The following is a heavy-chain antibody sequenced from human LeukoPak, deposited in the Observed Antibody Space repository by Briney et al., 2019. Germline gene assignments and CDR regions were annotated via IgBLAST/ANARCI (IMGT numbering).Heavy chain of an antibody. V-gene: IGHV3-48*03. Sequence: GGSLRLPCAASGCIFSYYEMIWVRQAPGKGLEWLSHITSTGNTRHYGDSVKGRFTISRDNAKNSLYLQMNSLRAEDTAVYYCARSRDNYFDYWGQGTPVTVSS. D-gene: IGHD5-24*01. CDR3: ARSRDNYFDY. J-gene: IGHJ4*02. CDR1: GCIFSYYE. CDR2: ITSTGNTR.